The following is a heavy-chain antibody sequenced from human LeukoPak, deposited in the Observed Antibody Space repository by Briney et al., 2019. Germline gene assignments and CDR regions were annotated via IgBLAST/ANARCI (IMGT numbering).Heavy chain of an antibody. V-gene: IGHV3-53*01. D-gene: IGHD6-13*01. J-gene: IGHJ4*02. Sequence: PGGSLRLSCAASGFTVSTNYMNWVRQAPGKGLEWVSVLYSVGDTYYGDSVKGRFTISRDNSKNTLYLQMNSLRAEDTAVYYCAGTKNIAAAGRLDYWGQGTLVTASS. CDR3: AGTKNIAAAGRLDY. CDR2: LYSVGDT. CDR1: GFTVSTNY.